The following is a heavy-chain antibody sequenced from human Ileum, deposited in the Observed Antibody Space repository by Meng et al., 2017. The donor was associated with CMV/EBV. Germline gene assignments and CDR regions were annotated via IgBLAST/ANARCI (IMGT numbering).Heavy chain of an antibody. Sequence: PLTASGSCLVTPSETLSLTCTVSGDSISSNFWSWIRQPAGKGLEWIGRIYSSGSTFYNPSLNSRVTMSVDTSKNQFSLSLASVTAADTAIYFCAREESVGIAVTGTFDYWGQGILVTVSS. CDR3: AREESVGIAVTGTFDY. CDR2: IYSSGST. CDR1: GDSISSNF. V-gene: IGHV4-4*07. D-gene: IGHD6-19*01. J-gene: IGHJ4*02.